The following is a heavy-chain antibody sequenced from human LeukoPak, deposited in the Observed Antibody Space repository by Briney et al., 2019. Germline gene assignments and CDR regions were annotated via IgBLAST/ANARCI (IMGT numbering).Heavy chain of an antibody. J-gene: IGHJ4*02. D-gene: IGHD6-25*01. CDR2: IYYSGST. Sequence: PSETLSLTCTVSGGSITSYYWRWIRQSPGKGLEWIGYIYYSGSTNYNPSLKSRVTISVDTSKNQFSLKLSSVTAADTAVYYCARRSYSSGFYYFDYWGQGTLVTVSS. CDR1: GGSITSYY. V-gene: IGHV4-59*08. CDR3: ARRSYSSGFYYFDY.